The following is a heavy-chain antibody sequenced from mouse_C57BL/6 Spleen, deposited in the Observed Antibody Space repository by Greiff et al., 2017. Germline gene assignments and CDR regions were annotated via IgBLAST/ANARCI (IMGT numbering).Heavy chain of an antibody. CDR3: TTDYYGSSGAMDY. D-gene: IGHD1-1*01. CDR2: IDPENGDT. CDR1: GFNIKDDY. J-gene: IGHJ4*01. Sequence: EVQVVESGAELVGPGASVKLSCTASGFNIKDDYMHWVKQRPEQGLEWIGWIDPENGDTEYASKFQGKATITADTSSNTAYLQLSSLTSEDTAVYYCTTDYYGSSGAMDYWGQGTSVTVSS. V-gene: IGHV14-4*01.